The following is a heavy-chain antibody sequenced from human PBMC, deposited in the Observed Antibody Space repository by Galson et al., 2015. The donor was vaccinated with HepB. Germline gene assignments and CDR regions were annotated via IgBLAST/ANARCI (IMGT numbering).Heavy chain of an antibody. CDR2: IKSKTDGGTT. J-gene: IGHJ3*02. Sequence: SLRLSCAASGFTFSNAWMSWVRQAPGKGLEWVGRIKSKTDGGTTDYAAPVKGRFTISRDDSKNTLYLQMNSLKTEDTAVYYCTTDRAIMGYDYVWGSYRQLNAFDIWGQGTMVTVSS. D-gene: IGHD3-16*02. CDR3: TTDRAIMGYDYVWGSYRQLNAFDI. CDR1: GFTFSNAW. V-gene: IGHV3-15*01.